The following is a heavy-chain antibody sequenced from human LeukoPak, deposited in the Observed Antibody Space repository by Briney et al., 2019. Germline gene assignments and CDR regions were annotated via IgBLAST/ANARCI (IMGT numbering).Heavy chain of an antibody. CDR2: ISGSGGST. V-gene: IGHV3-23*01. CDR3: AKETDRYCSGGSCYSDY. CDR1: GFTFSSYA. D-gene: IGHD2-15*01. Sequence: PGGSLRLSCAASGFTFSSYAMSWVRQAPGKGLEWVSAISGSGGSTYYADSVKGRFTISRGNSKNTLYLQMNSLRAEDTAVYYCAKETDRYCSGGSCYSDYWGQGTLVTVSS. J-gene: IGHJ4*02.